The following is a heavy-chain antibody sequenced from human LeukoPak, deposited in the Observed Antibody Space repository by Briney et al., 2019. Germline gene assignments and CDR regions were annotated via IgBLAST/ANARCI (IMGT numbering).Heavy chain of an antibody. Sequence: TGGSLRLSCAASGFTFSSYAMSWVRQAPGKGLEWVSAISGSGGSTYYADSVKGRFTISRDNSKNTLYLQMNSLRAEDTAVYYCAKDLSSIAARPKYYFDYWGQGTLVTVSS. V-gene: IGHV3-23*01. CDR3: AKDLSSIAARPKYYFDY. CDR1: GFTFSSYA. CDR2: ISGSGGST. D-gene: IGHD6-6*01. J-gene: IGHJ4*02.